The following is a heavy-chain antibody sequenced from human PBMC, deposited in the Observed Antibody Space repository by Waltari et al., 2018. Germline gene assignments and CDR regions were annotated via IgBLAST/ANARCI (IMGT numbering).Heavy chain of an antibody. CDR1: GGSISSGSYY. CDR2: IYTSGST. V-gene: IGHV4-61*02. D-gene: IGHD3-9*01. CDR3: AREVLRYFDWSSN. Sequence: QVQLQESGPGLVKPSQTLSLTCTVSGGSISSGSYYWSWIRQPAGKGREWIGRIYTSGSTNYNPSLKSRVTISVDTSKNQFSLKLSSVTAADTAVYYCAREVLRYFDWSSNWGQGTLVTVSS. J-gene: IGHJ4*02.